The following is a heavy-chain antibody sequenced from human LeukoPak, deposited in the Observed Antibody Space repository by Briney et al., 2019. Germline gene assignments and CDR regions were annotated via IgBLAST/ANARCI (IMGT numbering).Heavy chain of an antibody. CDR3: AKDNRRHYTSGPNPDSLH. Sequence: PGGSLRLSCAASGFTFSTYTMNWVRQAPGKGLEWVSSISSSSTYTYYADSVKGRFTISRDNAKNSLYLQMNSLRVEDTAFYYCAKDNRRHYTSGPNPDSLHWGQGALVTVSS. J-gene: IGHJ4*02. CDR1: GFTFSTYT. CDR2: ISSSSTYT. V-gene: IGHV3-21*04. D-gene: IGHD6-19*01.